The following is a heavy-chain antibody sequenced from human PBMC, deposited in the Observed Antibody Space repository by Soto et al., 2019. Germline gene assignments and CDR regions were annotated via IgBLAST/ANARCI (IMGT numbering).Heavy chain of an antibody. V-gene: IGHV1-69*13. Sequence: SVKGSCKASGGTFSSYAISWVRQAPGQGLEWMGGIIPIFGTTNYAQKFQGRVTITADESTSTAYMELRSLRSEDTAVYYCAREHYGGNKGHYHSGTAFRRHRTTVPVS. CDR1: GGTFSSYA. CDR2: IIPIFGTT. CDR3: AREHYGGNKGHYHSGTAF. J-gene: IGHJ6*02. D-gene: IGHD4-17*01.